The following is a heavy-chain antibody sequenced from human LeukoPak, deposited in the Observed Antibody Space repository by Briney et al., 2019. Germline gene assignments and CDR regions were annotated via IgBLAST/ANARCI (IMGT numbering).Heavy chain of an antibody. Sequence: SGPTLVKPTQTLTLTCTFSGFSLGTSGMCVSWIRQPPGKALEWLARIDWDDDKYYRTSLQTRLTISKDTSKNQVVLTMTNMDPVDTATYYCARAFPTVTTLDYWGQGTLVTVSS. D-gene: IGHD4-17*01. CDR2: IDWDDDK. CDR1: GFSLGTSGMC. CDR3: ARAFPTVTTLDY. J-gene: IGHJ4*02. V-gene: IGHV2-70*11.